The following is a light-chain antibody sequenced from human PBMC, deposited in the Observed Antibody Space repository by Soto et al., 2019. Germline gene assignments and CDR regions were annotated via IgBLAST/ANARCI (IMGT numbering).Light chain of an antibody. CDR1: QTLSITS. J-gene: IGKJ3*01. CDR3: HQYDGAPLT. V-gene: IGKV3-20*01. Sequence: EIVLTQSPDTLSLSPGARATLFCSASQTLSITSLAWYQQKPGQAPRLLIYAASTRHTGIPDRFNGSGSGTDFALTINRLEPEDFAVYFGHQYDGAPLTFGRGTKVDVK. CDR2: AAS.